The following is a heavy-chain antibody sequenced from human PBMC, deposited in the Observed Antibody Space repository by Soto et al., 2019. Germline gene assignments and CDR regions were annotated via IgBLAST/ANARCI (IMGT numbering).Heavy chain of an antibody. CDR2: ISYDGSHE. D-gene: IGHD2-21*01. Sequence: QVQLVESGGDVVQPGRSLRLSCAGSGTTFGIYAMHWVRQAPGKGLEWVAVISYDGSHEFYADSVKGRFTISRDNSNNMLYLQMNSLKPDDAAVYFCGGGHSDLYYYCGLDFWGQGTTVTVSS. V-gene: IGHV3-30*03. J-gene: IGHJ6*02. CDR1: GTTFGIYA. CDR3: GGGHSDLYYYCGLDF.